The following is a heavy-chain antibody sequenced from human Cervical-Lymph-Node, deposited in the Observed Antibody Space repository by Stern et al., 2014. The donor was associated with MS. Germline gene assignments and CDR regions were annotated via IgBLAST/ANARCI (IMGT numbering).Heavy chain of an antibody. J-gene: IGHJ4*02. CDR3: ARGGDIWGRYRQYYFDY. CDR2: ITRSGGRT. Sequence: EVQLLESGGGLVPPGGSLRLSCAASGFTFSSYAMTWVRQAPGQWLEWVSSITRSGGRTVNADSVKGRFTISRDNSKNTLFLQMNSLRDEDTAVYYCARGGDIWGRYRQYYFDYWGQGSLVTVSS. CDR1: GFTFSSYA. V-gene: IGHV3-23*01. D-gene: IGHD3-16*02.